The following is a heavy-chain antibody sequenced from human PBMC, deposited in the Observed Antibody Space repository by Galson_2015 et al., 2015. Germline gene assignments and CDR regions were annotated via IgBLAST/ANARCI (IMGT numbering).Heavy chain of an antibody. CDR3: TKVYAARNLARPFDS. Sequence: SLRLSCAASGFTFSSYAMSWVRQAPGKGLEWVSAISGSGGSTYYADSVKGRFTISRDNSKNTLYLQMNSLRAEDTAVYYCTKVYAARNLARPFDSWGQGTLVTVSS. V-gene: IGHV3-23*01. CDR2: ISGSGGST. J-gene: IGHJ4*02. CDR1: GFTFSSYA. D-gene: IGHD6-6*01.